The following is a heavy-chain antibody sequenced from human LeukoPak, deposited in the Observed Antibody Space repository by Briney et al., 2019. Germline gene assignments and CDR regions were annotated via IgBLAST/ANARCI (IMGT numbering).Heavy chain of an antibody. Sequence: PSETLSLTCTVSGGSISSSSYYWGWIRQPPGKGLEWIGRMYTSGSTNYNPSLKSRVTMSVDTSKNQFSLKLTSVTAADTAVYYCARDRIATLDYWGQGTLVTVSS. CDR3: ARDRIATLDY. CDR2: MYTSGST. J-gene: IGHJ4*02. V-gene: IGHV4-39*07. D-gene: IGHD5-24*01. CDR1: GGSISSSSYY.